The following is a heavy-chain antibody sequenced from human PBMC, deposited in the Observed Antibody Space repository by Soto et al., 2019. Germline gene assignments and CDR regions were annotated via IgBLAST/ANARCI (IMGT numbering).Heavy chain of an antibody. D-gene: IGHD2-2*01. CDR1: GGSISTYY. J-gene: IGHJ4*02. V-gene: IGHV4-4*07. Sequence: PSETLSLTCTVSGGSISTYYWSWIRQPAGKGLEWIGRIYASGSTNYNPSLKSRVTMSVATSKNQSSLKLSSVTAADTAVYYCARGGMVIIPTATAFDYWGQGTLVTSPQ. CDR2: IYASGST. CDR3: ARGGMVIIPTATAFDY.